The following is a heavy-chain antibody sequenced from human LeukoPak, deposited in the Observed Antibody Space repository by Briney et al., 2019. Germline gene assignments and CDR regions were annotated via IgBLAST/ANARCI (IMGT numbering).Heavy chain of an antibody. D-gene: IGHD2-2*01. Sequence: GRSLRLSCAASGFTFSSYGMHWVRQAPGKGLEWVAVIWYDGSNKYYADSVKGRFTISRDNSKNTLYLQMNSLRAEDTAVYYCARDGTSRNFDYWGQGTLVTVSS. CDR2: IWYDGSNK. CDR1: GFTFSSYG. CDR3: ARDGTSRNFDY. J-gene: IGHJ4*02. V-gene: IGHV3-33*01.